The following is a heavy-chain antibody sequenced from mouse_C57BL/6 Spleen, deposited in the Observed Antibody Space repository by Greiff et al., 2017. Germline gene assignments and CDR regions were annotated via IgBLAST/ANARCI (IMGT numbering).Heavy chain of an antibody. V-gene: IGHV1-54*01. Sequence: QVQLKESGAELVRPGTSVKVSCKASGYAFTNYLIEWVKQRPGQGLEWIGVINPGSGGTNYNEKFKGKATLTADKSSSTAYMQRSSLTSEDSAVFFCARRVARGAMDYWGQGTSVTVSS. J-gene: IGHJ4*01. D-gene: IGHD1-1*02. CDR2: INPGSGGT. CDR1: GYAFTNYL. CDR3: ARRVARGAMDY.